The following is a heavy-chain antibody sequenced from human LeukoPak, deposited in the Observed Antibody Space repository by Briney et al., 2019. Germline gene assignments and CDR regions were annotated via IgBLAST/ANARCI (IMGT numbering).Heavy chain of an antibody. D-gene: IGHD3-10*01. V-gene: IGHV3-30*18. CDR1: GFTFSSYG. J-gene: IGHJ5*02. CDR2: ISYDGSNK. Sequence: GGSLRLSCAASGFTFSSYGMHWVRQAPGKGLEWVAVISYDGSNKYYADSVKGRFTISRDNSKNTLYLQMNSLRAEDTAVYYCAKDRRVRGRGAWFDPWGQGTLVTVSS. CDR3: AKDRRVRGRGAWFDP.